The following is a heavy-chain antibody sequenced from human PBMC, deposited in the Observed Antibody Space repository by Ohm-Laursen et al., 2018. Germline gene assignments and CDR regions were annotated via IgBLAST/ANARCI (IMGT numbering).Heavy chain of an antibody. V-gene: IGHV3-74*01. CDR3: ARGSLNGLDV. J-gene: IGHJ6*02. CDR1: GFTFSTYP. CDR2: ADSGGSAT. Sequence: SLRLSCAASGFTFSTYPMHWVRRGPGKGVVWVSRADSGGSATSYADSVKGRFTISRDNAKNTLYLQMNSLRAEDTAVYYCARGSLNGLDVWGQGTTVTVSS. D-gene: IGHD3-16*01.